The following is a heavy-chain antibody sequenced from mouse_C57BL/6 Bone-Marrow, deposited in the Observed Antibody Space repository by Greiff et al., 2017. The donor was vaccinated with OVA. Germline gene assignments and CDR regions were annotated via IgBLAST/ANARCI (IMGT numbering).Heavy chain of an antibody. D-gene: IGHD1-1*01. Sequence: VQLKQSGAELVRPGASVKLSCTASGFNIKDDYMHWVKQRPEQGLEWIGWIDPENGDTEYASKFQGKATITADTSSNTAYLQLSSLTSEDTAGYYCTALTTVVGGGNYFDYWGQGTTLTVSS. CDR1: GFNIKDDY. CDR3: TALTTVVGGGNYFDY. J-gene: IGHJ2*01. CDR2: IDPENGDT. V-gene: IGHV14-4*01.